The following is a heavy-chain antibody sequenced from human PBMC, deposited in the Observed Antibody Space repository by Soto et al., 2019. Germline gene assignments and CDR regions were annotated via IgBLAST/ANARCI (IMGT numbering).Heavy chain of an antibody. J-gene: IGHJ6*02. CDR2: INPNSGDT. V-gene: IGHV1-2*02. CDR3: ETGGAILEAGTTVFRYNAMDV. D-gene: IGHD1-7*01. CDR1: GYNFTGYY. Sequence: ASVKASCKASGYNFTGYYVHWRRQAPEHGHEWMGWINPNSGDTYLAQRFQGRVTLNRDTAIGTAYMELRGRTSDYTAEYYYETGGAILEAGTTVFRYNAMDVGGQGTTVTVSS.